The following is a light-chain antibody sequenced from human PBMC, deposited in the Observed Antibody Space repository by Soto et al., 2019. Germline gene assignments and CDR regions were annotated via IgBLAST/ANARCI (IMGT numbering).Light chain of an antibody. J-gene: IGKJ5*01. CDR1: RRVSSY. Sequence: ETVLTQSPATLSLSPGDRATLSCRASRRVSSYLAWYQQRPGQAPRLLIYGASTRATGVPARFSGRGSGTEFTLTISSLQSEDFAVYYCQQYTNWPPNTFGQGTRLEIK. CDR3: QQYTNWPPNT. V-gene: IGKV3-15*01. CDR2: GAS.